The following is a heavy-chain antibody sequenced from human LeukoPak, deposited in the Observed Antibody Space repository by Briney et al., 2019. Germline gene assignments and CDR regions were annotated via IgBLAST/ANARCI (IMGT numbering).Heavy chain of an antibody. CDR3: AKDISGGGPGAWFDY. CDR1: GFTFSTYG. J-gene: IGHJ4*02. V-gene: IGHV3-30*02. D-gene: IGHD1-26*01. CDR2: IRFDGSNK. Sequence: GGSLRLSCAASGFTFSTYGMHWVRPAPGKGLEGVAFIRFDGSNKYYADSVKGRFTISRSHSQNTLFLQMNSLRVEDTAPYYCAKDISGGGPGAWFDYWGQGTLVTVSS.